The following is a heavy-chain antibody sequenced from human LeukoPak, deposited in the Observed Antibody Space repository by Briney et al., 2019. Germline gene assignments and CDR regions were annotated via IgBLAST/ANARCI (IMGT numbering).Heavy chain of an antibody. J-gene: IGHJ3*02. CDR3: ARGPRIAGATIDAFDI. CDR2: ISSSGSTI. CDR1: GFTFSSYE. V-gene: IGHV3-48*03. D-gene: IGHD1-26*01. Sequence: GGSLRLSCAASGFTFSSYEMNWVRQAPGKGLEWVSYISSSGSTIYYADSVKGRFTISRDNAKNSLYLQMNSLRAEDTAVYYCARGPRIAGATIDAFDIWGQGTMVTVSS.